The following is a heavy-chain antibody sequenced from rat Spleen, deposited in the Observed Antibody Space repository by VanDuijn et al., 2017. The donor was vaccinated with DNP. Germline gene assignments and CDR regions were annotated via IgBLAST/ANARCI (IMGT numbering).Heavy chain of an antibody. J-gene: IGHJ1*01. Sequence: EVQLVESWGDLVQPGRSLTLSCVASGFTFNNYWMAWIRQVPGKGLEWVASITRSGGSPFYPDSVKDRFTISRDNAKNTLYLQMSSLRSEDTATYYCTRGSWTRYWYFDFWGPGTMVTVSS. CDR1: GFTFNNYW. CDR3: TRGSWTRYWYFDF. CDR2: ITRSGGSP. D-gene: IGHD1-4*01. V-gene: IGHV5-31*01.